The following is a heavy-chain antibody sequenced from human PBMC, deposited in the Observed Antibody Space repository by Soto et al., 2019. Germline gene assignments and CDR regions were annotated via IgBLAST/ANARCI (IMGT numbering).Heavy chain of an antibody. Sequence: QVQLVESGGGVVQPGRSLRLSCAASGFTFSSYGMHWVRQAPGKGLEWVAVISYHGNDKYYADSVKGRFTISRDNFKSTLYLQMSSLRAEDTAIYFCAKDLLHNTVTTRDSWGQGTLVTVSS. J-gene: IGHJ4*02. CDR2: ISYHGNDK. CDR3: AKDLLHNTVTTRDS. V-gene: IGHV3-30*18. D-gene: IGHD4-17*01. CDR1: GFTFSSYG.